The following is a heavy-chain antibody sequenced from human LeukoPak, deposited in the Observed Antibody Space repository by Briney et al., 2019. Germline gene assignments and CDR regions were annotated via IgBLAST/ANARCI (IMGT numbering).Heavy chain of an antibody. D-gene: IGHD2-21*02. V-gene: IGHV3-23*01. CDR1: GFTFSSYA. CDR2: ISGSGGST. J-gene: IGHJ4*02. Sequence: GGSLRLSCAASGFTFSSYAMSWVRQAPGKGLEWVSAISGSGGSTYYADSVKGRFTISRDNSKNTLYLQMNSLRAEDTAVYYCAKLKGAYCGGDCYSAFDYWGQGTLVTVSS. CDR3: AKLKGAYCGGDCYSAFDY.